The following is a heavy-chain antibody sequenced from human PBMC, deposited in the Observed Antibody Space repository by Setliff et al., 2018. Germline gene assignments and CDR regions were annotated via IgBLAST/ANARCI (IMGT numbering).Heavy chain of an antibody. Sequence: SETLSLTCTVSGGSISSYYWSWIRQPPGKGLEWIGYIYASGSTTYNPSLESRVTISVDTSKNQISLKLRSVTAADTAIYCCAREAFYYDSSGSPFGFWGQGALVTVSS. CDR3: AREAFYYDSSGSPFGF. J-gene: IGHJ4*02. CDR2: IYASGST. CDR1: GGSISSYY. D-gene: IGHD3-22*01. V-gene: IGHV4-4*08.